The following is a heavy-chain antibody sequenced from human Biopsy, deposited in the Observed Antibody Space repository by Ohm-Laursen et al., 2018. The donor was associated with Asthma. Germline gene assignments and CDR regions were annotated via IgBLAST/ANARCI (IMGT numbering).Heavy chain of an antibody. CDR3: AKEVFPGWELRRGPDP. Sequence: RSLRLSCAASGFSFSNYGMHWVRQAPGKGLDWVAVISFDGTNRNYTDSVKGRFTISRDNSRNTLHLEMNSLRAEDTAVYFCAKEVFPGWELRRGPDPWGQGTLVAVSS. D-gene: IGHD1-26*01. CDR1: GFSFSNYG. J-gene: IGHJ5*02. V-gene: IGHV3-30*18. CDR2: ISFDGTNR.